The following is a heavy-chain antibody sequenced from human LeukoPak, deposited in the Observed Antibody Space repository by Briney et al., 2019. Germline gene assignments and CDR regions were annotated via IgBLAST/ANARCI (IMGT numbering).Heavy chain of an antibody. V-gene: IGHV3-33*01. Sequence: PGRSLRLSCAASGFTFSSYGMHWVRQAPGKGLEWVAVIWYDGSNKYYADSVKGRFTISRDNSKNTLYLQMNSLRAEDTAVYYCAREGYGSQLPNYYYGMDVWGQGTTVTVSS. CDR2: IWYDGSNK. CDR1: GFTFSSYG. J-gene: IGHJ6*02. CDR3: AREGYGSQLPNYYYGMDV. D-gene: IGHD3-10*01.